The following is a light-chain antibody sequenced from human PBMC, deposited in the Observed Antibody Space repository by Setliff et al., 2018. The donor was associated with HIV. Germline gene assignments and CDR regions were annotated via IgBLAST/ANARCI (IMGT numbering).Light chain of an antibody. J-gene: IGLJ2*01. CDR2: EVS. Sequence: QSALTQPPSVSGSPGQSVTISCTGTSSDVGSYNRVSWYQQPPGTAPKLVIYEVSNRPSGVPDRFSGSKSGNTASLTISGLQADDEADYYCSSYTSSSGGVFGGGTKVNVL. CDR3: SSYTSSSGGV. V-gene: IGLV2-18*02. CDR1: SSDVGSYNR.